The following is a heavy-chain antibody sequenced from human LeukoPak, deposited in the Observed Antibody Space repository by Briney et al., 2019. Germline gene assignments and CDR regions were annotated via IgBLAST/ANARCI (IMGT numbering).Heavy chain of an antibody. CDR2: ISGSGGST. CDR1: GFTFSSYA. J-gene: IGHJ4*02. D-gene: IGHD2-8*02. Sequence: PGGSLRLSCAASGFTFSSYAMSWVRQAPGKGLEWVSAISGSGGSTYYADSVKGRFTISRDNSKNTLYLQMDSLRAEDTAVYYCALGGRTGGVLLSGYWGQGTLVTVSS. CDR3: ALGGRTGGVLLSGY. V-gene: IGHV3-23*01.